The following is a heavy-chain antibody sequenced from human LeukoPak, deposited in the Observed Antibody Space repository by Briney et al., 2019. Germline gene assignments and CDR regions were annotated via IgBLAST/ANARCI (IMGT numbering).Heavy chain of an antibody. Sequence: PGGSLRLSCAASGFTFSSYAMSWVRQAPGKGLEWVSGINESGGSTYYADSVKGRFTISRDNSKNTLYLQMNSLRAEDTAVYYCAQVRAVAGLFFGLGTAGYFDLWGRGTLVTVSS. CDR2: INESGGST. V-gene: IGHV3-23*01. CDR1: GFTFSSYA. J-gene: IGHJ2*01. D-gene: IGHD6-19*01. CDR3: AQVRAVAGLFFGLGTAGYFDL.